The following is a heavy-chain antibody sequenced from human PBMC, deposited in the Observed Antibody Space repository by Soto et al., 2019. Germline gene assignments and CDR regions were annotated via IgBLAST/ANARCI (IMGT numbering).Heavy chain of an antibody. CDR2: INGSGGST. CDR1: VVSCIIYS. CDR3: AKAWMDPDANFDQ. V-gene: IGHV3-23*01. J-gene: IGHJ4*02. Sequence: PGGSXRLSCSSAVVSCIIYSISLVRHAPGKGLEWVSAINGSGGSTYYADSVKGRFTISRDTSKNTLYLQMNSLRAEDKAVYYCAKAWMDPDANFDQRGRGPLV. D-gene: IGHD2-2*03.